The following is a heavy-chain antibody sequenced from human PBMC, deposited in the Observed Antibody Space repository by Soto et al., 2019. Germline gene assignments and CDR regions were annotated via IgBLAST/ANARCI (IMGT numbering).Heavy chain of an antibody. D-gene: IGHD3-22*01. Sequence: EVQLVESGGGLVQPGGSLRLSCAASGFTFSSYSMNWVRQAPGKGLEWVSYISSSSSTIYYADSVKGRFTISRDNAKNSQYLQLNSLRDEDTAVYYCARDKRDYYDSSGYTPYYYYYYGMDVWGQGTTVTVSS. V-gene: IGHV3-48*02. CDR1: GFTFSSYS. CDR2: ISSSSSTI. CDR3: ARDKRDYYDSSGYTPYYYYYYGMDV. J-gene: IGHJ6*02.